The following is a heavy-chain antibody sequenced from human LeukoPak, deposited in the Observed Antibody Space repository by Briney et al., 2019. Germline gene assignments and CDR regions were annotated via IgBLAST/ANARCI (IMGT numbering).Heavy chain of an antibody. V-gene: IGHV3-7*01. CDR2: VKQDGTEK. Sequence: GGSLRLSCVASGCRFGRDWIRWVRQAPGKGLEWVACVKQDGTEKNYVVSVWGRFTVSVDNGKNSLYLQMNSLRAEDTAKYYCAKAPSSGSYFHFDYWGQGTLVTVSS. CDR3: AKAPSSGSYFHFDY. CDR1: GCRFGRDW. D-gene: IGHD1-26*01. J-gene: IGHJ4*02.